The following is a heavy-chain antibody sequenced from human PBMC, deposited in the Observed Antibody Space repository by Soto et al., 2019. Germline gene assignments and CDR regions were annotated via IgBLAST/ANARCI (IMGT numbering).Heavy chain of an antibody. CDR3: ARGEGYYDSSGLEYYHGMDV. D-gene: IGHD3-22*01. Sequence: QVQLEQSGAEVKKPGSSVMVSCKASGGTFRSHAIAWVRQAPGQGLEWMGDFIPIFGTSNYAQKFQGRISITADESRTTAYMELSTVTDEDTATYYCARGEGYYDSSGLEYYHGMDVWGQGTTLTVSS. CDR2: FIPIFGTS. CDR1: GGTFRSHA. V-gene: IGHV1-69*01. J-gene: IGHJ6*02.